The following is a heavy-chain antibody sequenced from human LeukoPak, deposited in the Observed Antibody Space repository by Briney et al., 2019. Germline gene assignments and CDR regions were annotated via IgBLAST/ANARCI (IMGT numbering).Heavy chain of an antibody. D-gene: IGHD1-1*01. J-gene: IGHJ4*02. CDR3: ARDNSGSIDY. Sequence: GGSLRLSCVASGLTVSSNYMNWVRQAPGKGLAWVSIIYSGERTYYADSVKGRYTISRDTSKNTLYLHMNSLRAEDTGMYYCARDNSGSIDYWGQGTLVTVSS. CDR2: IYSGERT. CDR1: GLTVSSNY. V-gene: IGHV3-53*01.